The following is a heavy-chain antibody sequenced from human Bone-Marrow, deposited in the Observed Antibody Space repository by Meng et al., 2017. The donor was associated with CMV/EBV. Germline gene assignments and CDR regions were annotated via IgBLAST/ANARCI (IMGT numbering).Heavy chain of an antibody. Sequence: GESLKISCTTSGFTFSSYIMKWIRQAPGKGLEWVSSISSSSSSIDYADSVQGRFTVSRDNAKNSLYLQMDSLKAEDTAVYYCAREFDQTVIPRKIGYAYYYGMDFWGQGTTVTVSS. D-gene: IGHD3-9*01. V-gene: IGHV3-21*01. CDR1: GFTFSSYI. CDR3: AREFDQTVIPRKIGYAYYYGMDF. CDR2: ISSSSSSI. J-gene: IGHJ6*02.